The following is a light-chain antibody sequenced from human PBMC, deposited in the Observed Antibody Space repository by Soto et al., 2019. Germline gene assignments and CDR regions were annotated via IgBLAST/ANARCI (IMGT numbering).Light chain of an antibody. V-gene: IGLV1-47*01. CDR1: SSNIGSEY. Sequence: QSVLTQPPSASGTPGQRVTISCSGSSSNIGSEYVAWYQHLPGTAPKLLIYRNNQRPSGVPDRFAGSKSGTSASLAISGLRSEDEADYYCAARDDSLSGHWVFGGGTKVTVL. CDR3: AARDDSLSGHWV. CDR2: RNN. J-gene: IGLJ3*02.